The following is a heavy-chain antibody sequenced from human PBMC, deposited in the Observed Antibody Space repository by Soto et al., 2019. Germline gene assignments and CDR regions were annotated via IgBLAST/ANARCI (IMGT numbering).Heavy chain of an antibody. CDR1: GGSISSYY. J-gene: IGHJ3*02. V-gene: IGHV4-59*01. Sequence: QVQLQESGPGLVKPSETLSLTCTVSGGSISSYYWSWIRQPPGKGLEWIGYIYYSGSTNYNPSLKSRVTIAAAAPHTFHALKLIAGTAAESAVHYCGRDPGAQYSYVGSGYPNTGAALDICGQGTMLTVSS. D-gene: IGHD3-22*01. CDR3: GRDPGAQYSYVGSGYPNTGAALDI. CDR2: IYYSGST.